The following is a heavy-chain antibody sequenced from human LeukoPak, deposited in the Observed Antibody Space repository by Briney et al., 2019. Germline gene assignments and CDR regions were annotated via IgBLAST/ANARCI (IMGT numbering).Heavy chain of an antibody. CDR3: ARDRNYYDSSGYFPAFDI. Sequence: PGGSLRLSCAASGFTFSNYWMSWVRQAPGKGLEWVANIKQDGSEKYYVDSVKGRFTISRDNAKNSLYLQTNSLRAEDTAVYYCARDRNYYDSSGYFPAFDIWGQGTMVTVSS. CDR2: IKQDGSEK. D-gene: IGHD3-22*01. J-gene: IGHJ3*02. V-gene: IGHV3-7*01. CDR1: GFTFSNYW.